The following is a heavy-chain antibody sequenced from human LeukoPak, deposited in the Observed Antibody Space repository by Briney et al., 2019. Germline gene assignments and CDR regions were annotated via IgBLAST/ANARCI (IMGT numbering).Heavy chain of an antibody. V-gene: IGHV4-34*01. CDR1: GGSFSGYY. J-gene: IGHJ6*04. CDR3: ASNYGSGTYYYYGMDV. CDR2: INHSGST. Sequence: SETLSLTCAVYGGSFSGYYWSWIRQPPGKGLEWIGEINHSGSTNYNPFLKGRVTISVDTSKNQFSLKLSSVTAADTAVYYCASNYGSGTYYYYGMDVWGKGTTVTVSS. D-gene: IGHD3-10*01.